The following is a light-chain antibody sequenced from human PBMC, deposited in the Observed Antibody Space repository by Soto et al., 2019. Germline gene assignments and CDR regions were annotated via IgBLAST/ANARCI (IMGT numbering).Light chain of an antibody. J-gene: IGKJ4*01. V-gene: IGKV3-20*01. CDR1: QSVSSSY. CDR2: GVS. Sequence: EIVLTQSPGTLSLSPGKRATLSCRASQSVSSSYLAWYQQKPGQAPRLLIHGVSSRATGIPDRFSGSGSGTDFTLTISRLEPEDFAVYYCQQYDNSPLTFGGGTKVEVK. CDR3: QQYDNSPLT.